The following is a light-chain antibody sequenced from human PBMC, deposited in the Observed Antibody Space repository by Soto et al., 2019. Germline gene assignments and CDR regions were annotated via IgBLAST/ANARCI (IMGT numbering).Light chain of an antibody. CDR3: QQYHNWPPLT. Sequence: EIVMTQSPATLSVSPGERATLSCRASQSVSNYLAWYQQKPGQAPRLLIYGASTRATGIPARFSGGGSETDFTLTISSLQSEDFAVYYCQQYHNWPPLTFGCGTKVDIK. V-gene: IGKV3-15*01. CDR2: GAS. CDR1: QSVSNY. J-gene: IGKJ4*01.